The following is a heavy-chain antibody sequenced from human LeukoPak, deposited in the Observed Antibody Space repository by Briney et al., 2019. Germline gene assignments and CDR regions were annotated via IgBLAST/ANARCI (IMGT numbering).Heavy chain of an antibody. D-gene: IGHD3-10*01. Sequence: TGGSLRLSCVDSGFTFSSYSMNWVRQAPGKGLEWVSSISSGSSYTNYADSVRGRFTISREDAKNSLYLQMNSLRAEDTAVYYCARDLGVVRGVFTLDCWGQGTLVTVSS. J-gene: IGHJ4*02. V-gene: IGHV3-21*01. CDR2: ISSGSSYT. CDR3: ARDLGVVRGVFTLDC. CDR1: GFTFSSYS.